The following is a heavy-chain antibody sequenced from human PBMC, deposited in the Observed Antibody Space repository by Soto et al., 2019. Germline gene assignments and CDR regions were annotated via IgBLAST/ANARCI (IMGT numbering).Heavy chain of an antibody. CDR3: AGYSSRLQNWFDP. V-gene: IGHV1-69*13. CDR1: GGTFSSYA. Sequence: GASVKVSCKASGGTFSSYAISWVRQAPGQGLEWMGGIIPIFGTANYAQKFQGRVTITANESTSTAYMELSSLRSEDTAVYYCAGYSSRLQNWFDPWGQGTLVTVSS. J-gene: IGHJ5*02. CDR2: IIPIFGTA. D-gene: IGHD6-13*01.